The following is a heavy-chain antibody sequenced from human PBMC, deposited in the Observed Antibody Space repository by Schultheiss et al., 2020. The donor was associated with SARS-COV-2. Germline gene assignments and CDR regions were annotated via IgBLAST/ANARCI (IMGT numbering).Heavy chain of an antibody. V-gene: IGHV3-15*01. D-gene: IGHD6-13*01. CDR3: TTGRYSTRGNFDY. CDR2: IKSKTDGGTT. Sequence: GGSLRLSCAASGFTFSSYEMNWVRQAPGKGLEWVGRIKSKTDGGTTDYAAPVKGRFTISRDDSKNTLYLQMNSLKTEDTAVYYCTTGRYSTRGNFDYWGQGTLVTVSS. J-gene: IGHJ4*02. CDR1: GFTFSSYE.